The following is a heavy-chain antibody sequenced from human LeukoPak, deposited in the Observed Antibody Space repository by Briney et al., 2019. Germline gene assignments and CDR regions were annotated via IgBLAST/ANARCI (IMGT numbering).Heavy chain of an antibody. CDR3: ASSGIPAAGPRWFDP. Sequence: SETLSLTCTVSGGSISSYYWSWIRQPAGKGLEWIGRIYTSGSTNYNPSLKSRVTMSVDTSKNQFSLKLSSVTAADTAVYYCASSGIPAAGPRWFDPWGQGTLVTVSS. D-gene: IGHD6-13*01. V-gene: IGHV4-4*07. J-gene: IGHJ5*02. CDR1: GGSISSYY. CDR2: IYTSGST.